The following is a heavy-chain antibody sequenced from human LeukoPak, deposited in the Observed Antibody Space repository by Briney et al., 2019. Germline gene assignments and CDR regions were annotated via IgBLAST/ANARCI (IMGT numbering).Heavy chain of an antibody. V-gene: IGHV1-18*01. CDR1: GYTFINYG. D-gene: IGHD3-10*01. Sequence: RASVKVSCKASGYTFINYGIIWVRQAPGQGLEWMGWMSTYNGNTNYAQKLQGRVTMTTDTSTNTAYMELRSLRSDDTAVYYCARWDLRAARGDYWGQGTLVTVSS. CDR2: MSTYNGNT. CDR3: ARWDLRAARGDY. J-gene: IGHJ4*02.